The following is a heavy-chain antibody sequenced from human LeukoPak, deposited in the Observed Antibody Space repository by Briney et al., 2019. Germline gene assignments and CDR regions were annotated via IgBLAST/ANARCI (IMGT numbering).Heavy chain of an antibody. Sequence: PGGSLRLSCAASGFTFSSYGMHWVRQAPGKGLEWVAVISYDGSNKYYADSVKGRFTISRDNSKNTLYLQMNSLRAEDTAVYYCAKDLTVAGSGNFDYWGQGTLVTVSS. J-gene: IGHJ4*02. CDR2: ISYDGSNK. D-gene: IGHD6-19*01. CDR3: AKDLTVAGSGNFDY. CDR1: GFTFSSYG. V-gene: IGHV3-30*18.